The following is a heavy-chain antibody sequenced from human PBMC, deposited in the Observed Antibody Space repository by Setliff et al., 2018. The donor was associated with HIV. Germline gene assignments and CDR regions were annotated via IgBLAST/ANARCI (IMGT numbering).Heavy chain of an antibody. D-gene: IGHD3-3*01. Sequence: GGSLRLSCAASGFAFSSHQMSWVRQAPGKGLEWVAKIRQDGTDKYYVDSVKGRFTISRDNAKNSLYLQMNSLRAEDTAIYYCARAVREKVFRFLEWPAYYDSWGQGTLVTVSS. V-gene: IGHV3-7*01. CDR2: IRQDGTDK. J-gene: IGHJ4*02. CDR1: GFAFSSHQ. CDR3: ARAVREKVFRFLEWPAYYDS.